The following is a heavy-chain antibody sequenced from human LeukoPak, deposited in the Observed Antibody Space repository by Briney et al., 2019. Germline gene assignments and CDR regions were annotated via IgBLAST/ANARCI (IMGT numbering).Heavy chain of an antibody. V-gene: IGHV3-7*01. Sequence: PGGSLRLSCAASGFTFSAYWMNWVRQAPGKGLEWVANIKQDGSEKYYVDSVEGRFTIPRDNAKNSLYLQMNSLRAEDTAVYYCARDFVVFPIWGQGTLVTVSS. D-gene: IGHD2-2*01. CDR1: GFTFSAYW. CDR3: ARDFVVFPI. J-gene: IGHJ4*02. CDR2: IKQDGSEK.